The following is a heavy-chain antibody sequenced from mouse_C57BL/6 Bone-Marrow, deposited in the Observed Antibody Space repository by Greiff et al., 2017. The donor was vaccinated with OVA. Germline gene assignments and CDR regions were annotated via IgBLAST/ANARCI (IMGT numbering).Heavy chain of an antibody. V-gene: IGHV1-15*01. CDR3: TRGYRNYYAMDY. CDR2: IAPETGGT. J-gene: IGHJ4*01. Sequence: QVQLQQSGAELVRPGASVTLSCTASGYTFTDYDMYWVKQTPVHGLEWIGAIAPETGGTAYNQKFKGKAILTADKSSSTAYMELRSLTSEDSAVYYCTRGYRNYYAMDYWGQGTSVTVSS. D-gene: IGHD2-5*01. CDR1: GYTFTDYD.